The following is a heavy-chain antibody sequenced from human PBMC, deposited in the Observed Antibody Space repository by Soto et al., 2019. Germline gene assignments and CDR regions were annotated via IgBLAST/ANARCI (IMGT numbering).Heavy chain of an antibody. D-gene: IGHD1-26*01. CDR1: GYTFTSYD. CDR2: MNPNSGNT. CDR3: ATERSGSYFDY. V-gene: IGHV1-8*01. J-gene: IGHJ4*02. Sequence: QLQLVQSGAEVKKPGASVKVSCKASGYTFTSYDINWVRQATGQGLEWMGWMNPNSGNTGYAQKFQGRVTLTRNTSISSVYMDRSSLRSEDTPVYYCATERSGSYFDYWGQGTLVTVSS.